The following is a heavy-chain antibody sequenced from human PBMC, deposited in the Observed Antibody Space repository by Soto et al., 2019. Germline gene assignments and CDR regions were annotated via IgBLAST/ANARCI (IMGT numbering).Heavy chain of an antibody. D-gene: IGHD2-2*01. CDR2: IFHSGTT. V-gene: IGHV4-28*01. Sequence: QVQLQESGPGLVKPSDTLSLTCAVSGYSITNVNWWAWIRQPPGKGLEWIGYIFHSGTTHYNPSLKSRVTVAVDTSKDQFSLKVDSLTAEDTAVSYCARSPYADALDIWGQGTMVTVSS. CDR3: ARSPYADALDI. J-gene: IGHJ3*02. CDR1: GYSITNVNW.